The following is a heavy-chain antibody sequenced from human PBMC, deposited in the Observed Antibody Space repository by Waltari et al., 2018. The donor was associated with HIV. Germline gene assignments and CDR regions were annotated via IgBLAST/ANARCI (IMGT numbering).Heavy chain of an antibody. CDR2: ISGSGGSK. V-gene: IGHV3-23*01. J-gene: IGHJ5*02. D-gene: IGHD3-3*01. CDR1: GFIFSNYA. CDR3: VKTTVFGVVIAHHFDQ. Sequence: EVQLLESGGGLVQPGGSLRLSCEVSGFIFSNYAMSWVRQASGKGLEWISTISGSGGSKKTVDPLKGRFTTSRDNSNNTLYLQLDSLRAEDTALYYCVKTTVFGVVIAHHFDQWGQGTLVTVSS.